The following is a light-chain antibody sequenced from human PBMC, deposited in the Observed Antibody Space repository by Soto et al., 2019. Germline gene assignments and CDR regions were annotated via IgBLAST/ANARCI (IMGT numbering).Light chain of an antibody. J-gene: IGKJ4*01. CDR3: QQRASWPPFT. CDR1: QNIGTS. Sequence: EVVLTQSPATLSLSPGVSATLSCRASQNIGTSLAWYQDRPGQPPRLLIYDVFNRATGVPDRFRGGGSGTDFTLTISRLEPEDFAVYYCQQRASWPPFTFGGGTKVEIK. CDR2: DVF. V-gene: IGKV3-11*01.